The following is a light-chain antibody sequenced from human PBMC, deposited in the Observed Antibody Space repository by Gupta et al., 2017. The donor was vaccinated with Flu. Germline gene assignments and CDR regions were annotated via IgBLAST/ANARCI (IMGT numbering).Light chain of an antibody. CDR3: ETWDSNTRV. CDR1: SGHMNYI. V-gene: IGLV4-60*03. CDR2: IEGSGED. Sequence: QPVPTQSSSASASPRSSVKLTFSLSSGHMNYIIAWHQQQPGKAPRFLMKIEGSGEDERGGGFPGRFSGSSSGADRYLTISNLQSEDEAVYYCETWDSNTRVFGTGTKVTVL. J-gene: IGLJ1*01.